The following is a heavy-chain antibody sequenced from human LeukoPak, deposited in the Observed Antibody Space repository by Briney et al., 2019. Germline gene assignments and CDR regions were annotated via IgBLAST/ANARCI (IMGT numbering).Heavy chain of an antibody. CDR1: GYTFTDYG. CDR3: ARQSPYYYGSGTSFPDY. CDR2: ISGYNVNA. V-gene: IGHV1-18*01. D-gene: IGHD3-10*01. J-gene: IGHJ4*02. Sequence: ASVKVSCKASGYTFTDYGITWVRLAPGQGLEWMGWISGYNVNANYAQKFQDRVTMTTDTSTTTAYMEPRKLRSDDTATYYCARQSPYYYGSGTSFPDYWGQGTLLTVSS.